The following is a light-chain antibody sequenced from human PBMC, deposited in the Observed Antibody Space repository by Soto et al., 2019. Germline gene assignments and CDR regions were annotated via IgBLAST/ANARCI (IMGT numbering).Light chain of an antibody. CDR3: KSYDSSLSGWV. Sequence: QSVLTQPPSVSGAPGQRVTISCTGSSSNIGAGYDVHWYQQLPGTAPKLLIYGNSTRPSGVPDRFSGSKSGTSASRAITGLQAEDEADYYCKSYDSSLSGWVFGGGTKLTV. V-gene: IGLV1-40*01. J-gene: IGLJ3*02. CDR1: SSNIGAGYD. CDR2: GNS.